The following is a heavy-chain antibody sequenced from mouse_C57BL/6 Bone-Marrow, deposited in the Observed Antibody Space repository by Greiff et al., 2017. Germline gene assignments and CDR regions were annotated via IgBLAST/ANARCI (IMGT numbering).Heavy chain of an antibody. Sequence: EVQLQQSGPELVKPGASVKMSCKASGYTFTDYNMHWVKQSHGKSLEWIGYINPNNGGTSYNQKFKGKATLTVNKSSSTAYMGPRSLTSEDSAVYYCAEGHRDWFAYWGQGTLVTVSA. CDR1: GYTFTDYN. CDR2: INPNNGGT. V-gene: IGHV1-22*01. J-gene: IGHJ3*01. D-gene: IGHD3-1*01. CDR3: AEGHRDWFAY.